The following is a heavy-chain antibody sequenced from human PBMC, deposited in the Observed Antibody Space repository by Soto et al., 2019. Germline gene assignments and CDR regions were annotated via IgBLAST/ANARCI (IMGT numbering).Heavy chain of an antibody. D-gene: IGHD2-15*01. CDR3: ATGFLGLCTGGNCPLDY. J-gene: IGHJ4*02. V-gene: IGHV3-33*01. CDR1: GFTFSRQA. Sequence: VESGGGVVQPERSLRLSCAASGFTFSRQAMHWVRQAPGRGLEWVAVIWYHGIDKYYADSVKGRFTISRDNSKNTVYLQMNSLRGEDTAVYYCATGFLGLCTGGNCPLDYWGQGTLVTVSS. CDR2: IWYHGIDK.